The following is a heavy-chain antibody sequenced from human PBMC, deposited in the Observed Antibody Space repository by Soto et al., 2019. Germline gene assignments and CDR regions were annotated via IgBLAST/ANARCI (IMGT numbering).Heavy chain of an antibody. Sequence: EVQLLESGGGLVQPGGSLRLSCAASGFTFSSYAMTWVRQAPGKGLEWVSAISGGGGSTYFADSVKGRFTISRDNSKNTLNLQMSSLRAEDTAVYYCARGSGRHTYYYGMDVWGQGTTVTVSS. CDR2: ISGGGGST. CDR3: ARGSGRHTYYYGMDV. V-gene: IGHV3-23*01. CDR1: GFTFSSYA. J-gene: IGHJ6*02. D-gene: IGHD2-21*01.